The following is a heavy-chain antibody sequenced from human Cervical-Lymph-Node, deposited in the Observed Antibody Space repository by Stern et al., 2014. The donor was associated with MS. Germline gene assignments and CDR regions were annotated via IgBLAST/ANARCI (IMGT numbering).Heavy chain of an antibody. D-gene: IGHD2-2*02. Sequence: EVQLVQSGAEVKKPGQSLKISCKGSGYSFTNSWIGWVRQMPGKGLELMGIISPVDSETRYSPSFQGQVTISVAKSINTAYVQWTSLEASDTAMYYWARQGCATTSCHTIDSWGQGTLITVSS. CDR3: ARQGCATTSCHTIDS. V-gene: IGHV5-51*01. J-gene: IGHJ4*02. CDR1: GYSFTNSW. CDR2: ISPVDSET.